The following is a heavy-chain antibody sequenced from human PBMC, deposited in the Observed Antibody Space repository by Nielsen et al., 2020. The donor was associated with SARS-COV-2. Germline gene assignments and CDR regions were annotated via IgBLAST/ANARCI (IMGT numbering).Heavy chain of an antibody. Sequence: WIRQPPGKGLEWVAVISYDGSNKYYADSVKGRFTISRDNSKNTASLQMNSLRAEDTAMYYCAKVGASVRDKENWFDYWGQGTLVTVSS. V-gene: IGHV3-30*04. D-gene: IGHD1-26*01. CDR2: ISYDGSNK. J-gene: IGHJ4*02. CDR3: AKVGASVRDKENWFDY.